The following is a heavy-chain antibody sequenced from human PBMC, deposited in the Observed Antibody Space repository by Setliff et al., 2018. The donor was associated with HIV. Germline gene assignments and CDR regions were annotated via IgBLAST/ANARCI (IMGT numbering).Heavy chain of an antibody. Sequence: PGGSLRLSCAVSGFTFNDYYMSWIRQAPGKGLEYISYIGGSGGTDIKYADSVKGRFTISRDDSKNTLYLQMNSLRAEDTAVYYCAKDKGQKYADYWGQGTMVTVSS. CDR2: IGGSGGTDI. D-gene: IGHD3-10*01. CDR1: GFTFNDYY. CDR3: AKDKGQKYADY. V-gene: IGHV3-11*04. J-gene: IGHJ4*02.